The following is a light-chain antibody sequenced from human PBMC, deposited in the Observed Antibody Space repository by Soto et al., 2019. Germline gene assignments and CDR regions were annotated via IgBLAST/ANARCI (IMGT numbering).Light chain of an antibody. CDR3: MQALQTLPIT. V-gene: IGKV2-28*01. CDR1: QSLLHSNGYNY. Sequence: DIVMTQSPLSLTVTPGEPASISCRSSQSLLHSNGYNYLDWYLQKPGQSPQLLICLGSNRASGGPDRFSGSGSGTDFTLKISRVEAEDVGGYYCMQALQTLPITFGQGTRLEIK. CDR2: LGS. J-gene: IGKJ5*01.